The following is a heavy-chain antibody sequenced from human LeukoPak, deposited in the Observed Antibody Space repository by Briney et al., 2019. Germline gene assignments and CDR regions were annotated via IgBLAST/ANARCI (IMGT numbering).Heavy chain of an antibody. D-gene: IGHD5-24*01. CDR2: IRYDVSNK. J-gene: IGHJ6*03. CDR3: AKATMATYYYYMDV. CDR1: GFTFSSYG. V-gene: IGHV3-30*02. Sequence: PGGSLRLSCAASGFTFSSYGMHWVRQAPGKGLEGVAFIRYDVSNKYYADSVKGRFTISRDNSDNTVYLQVRSLRPEDTAVYYCAKATMATYYYYMDVWGKGTTVTIS.